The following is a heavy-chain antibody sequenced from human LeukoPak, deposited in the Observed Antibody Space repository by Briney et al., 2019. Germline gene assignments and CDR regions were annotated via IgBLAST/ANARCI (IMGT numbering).Heavy chain of an antibody. CDR1: GFTFSSFW. D-gene: IGHD3-10*01. CDR3: ARGKGGSAHYYYYMDV. CDR2: IKQDGSEK. J-gene: IGHJ6*03. V-gene: IGHV3-7*03. Sequence: GGSLRLSCAASGFTFSSFWMSWVRQAPGKGLEWVANIKQDGSEKYYVDSVKGRFTISRDNAKNSLFLQMNSLRTEDTAVYYCARGKGGSAHYYYYMDVWGKGTTVTVSS.